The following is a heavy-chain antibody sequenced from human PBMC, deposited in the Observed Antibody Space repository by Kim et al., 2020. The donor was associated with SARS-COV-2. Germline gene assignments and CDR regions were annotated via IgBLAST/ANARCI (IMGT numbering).Heavy chain of an antibody. V-gene: IGHV3-74*01. CDR3: ATVLPPSYEI. CDR2: IST. Sequence: ISTCYAGSVTGRFTISRDNDRNMVYLQMNSLRAEDTALYFCATVLPPSYEIWGQGTMVTVSS. D-gene: IGHD2-8*02. J-gene: IGHJ3*02.